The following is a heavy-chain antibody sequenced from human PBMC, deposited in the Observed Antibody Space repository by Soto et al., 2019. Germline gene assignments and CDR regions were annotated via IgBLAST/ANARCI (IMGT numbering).Heavy chain of an antibody. Sequence: GGSLRLSCAASGITFSSYAMNWVRQAPGKGLEWVSVISYGGGTTYYADSVKGRFTISRDNSKNTLYLQMNSLRAEDTAVYYCAKNPGYYYDSTGYHFDYWGQGTLVTVSS. CDR2: ISYGGGTT. CDR3: AKNPGYYYDSTGYHFDY. D-gene: IGHD3-22*01. J-gene: IGHJ4*02. V-gene: IGHV3-23*01. CDR1: GITFSSYA.